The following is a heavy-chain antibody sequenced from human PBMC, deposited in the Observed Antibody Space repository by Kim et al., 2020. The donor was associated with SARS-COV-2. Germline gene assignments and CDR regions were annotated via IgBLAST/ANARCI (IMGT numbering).Heavy chain of an antibody. CDR3: ARVVGYCSSTSCPRDYYYGMDV. CDR2: IYTSGST. J-gene: IGHJ6*02. D-gene: IGHD2-2*01. V-gene: IGHV4-4*07. CDR1: GGSISSYY. Sequence: SETLSLTCTVSGGSISSYYWSWIRQPAGKGLEWIGRIYTSGSTNYNPSLKSRVTMSVDTSKNQFSLKLSSVTAADTAVYYCARVVGYCSSTSCPRDYYYGMDVWGQGTTVTVSS.